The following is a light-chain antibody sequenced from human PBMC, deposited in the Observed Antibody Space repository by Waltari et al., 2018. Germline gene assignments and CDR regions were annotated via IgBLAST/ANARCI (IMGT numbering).Light chain of an antibody. CDR1: ITDVGSFNL. CDR3: CSYARSKVGL. CDR2: EVS. Sequence: QSALTQPASISGSPGQSITISCAGTITDVGSFNLLSWYQHHPGKAPNLMIFEVSQRPSGISDRFSGSKSGNTASLTISGLQAEDEANYYCCSYARSKVGLCGGGTKLTVL. J-gene: IGLJ3*02. V-gene: IGLV2-23*02.